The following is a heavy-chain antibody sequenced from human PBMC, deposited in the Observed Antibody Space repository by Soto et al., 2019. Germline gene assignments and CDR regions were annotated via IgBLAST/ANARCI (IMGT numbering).Heavy chain of an antibody. J-gene: IGHJ6*02. V-gene: IGHV4-31*03. CDR3: ARGPFITLVGEERHYGLDV. CDR1: GGSISSGSNY. D-gene: IGHD3-3*01. Sequence: QVQLQESGPGLVKPSQTLSLSCTVSGGSISSGSNYWNWIRQHPGKGLEWIGDIYYGGNTHYNPSLKSRVDISVDTSKNQFSLKLTSVTAADTAVYYCARGPFITLVGEERHYGLDVWGQGTTVIVSS. CDR2: IYYGGNT.